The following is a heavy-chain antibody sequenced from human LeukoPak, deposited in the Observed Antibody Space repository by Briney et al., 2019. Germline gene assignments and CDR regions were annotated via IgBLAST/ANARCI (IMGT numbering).Heavy chain of an antibody. V-gene: IGHV4-59*12. CDR2: ISYSGST. D-gene: IGHD2-2*01. CDR3: ARELGSSTSRPIDY. J-gene: IGHJ4*02. Sequence: SETLSLTCTVSGGSMRSYYWGWIRQPPGKGLEWIGYISYSGSTIYNPSLKSRVTISVDTSKNQFSLNLSSVTAADTAVYYCARELGSSTSRPIDYWGQGTLVTVSS. CDR1: GGSMRSYY.